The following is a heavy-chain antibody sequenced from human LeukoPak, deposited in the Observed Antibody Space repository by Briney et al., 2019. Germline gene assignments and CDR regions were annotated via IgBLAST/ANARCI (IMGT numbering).Heavy chain of an antibody. V-gene: IGHV3-21*04. J-gene: IGHJ4*02. Sequence: GGSLRLSCAASGFTFSSYSMNWVRQAPGKGLEWVSSISVGSNYIYYADSVKGRFTISRDNSKNTLYLQMNSLRAEDTAVYYCVSGTIFGVAITDYWGQGTLVTVSS. CDR3: VSGTIFGVAITDY. CDR1: GFTFSSYS. D-gene: IGHD3-3*01. CDR2: ISVGSNYI.